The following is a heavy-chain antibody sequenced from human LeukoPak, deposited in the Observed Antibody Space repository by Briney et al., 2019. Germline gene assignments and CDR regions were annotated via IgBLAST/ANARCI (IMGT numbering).Heavy chain of an antibody. J-gene: IGHJ6*04. CDR3: ARDSMSGWVLGPYYYYGIDV. D-gene: IGHD6-19*01. CDR2: IYHSGST. V-gene: IGHV4-4*02. Sequence: SGTLSLTCAVSGGSISSSNWWSAVRQPPGKGLEWIGKIYHSGSTNYNPSLKSRVTISVDKSKNQFSLKLSSVTAADRAVYYCARDSMSGWVLGPYYYYGIDVWGKETTVTVPS. CDR1: GGSISSSNW.